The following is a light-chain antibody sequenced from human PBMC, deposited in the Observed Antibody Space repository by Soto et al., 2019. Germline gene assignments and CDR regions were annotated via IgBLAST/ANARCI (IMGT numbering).Light chain of an antibody. V-gene: IGKV3-20*01. CDR3: QQYVTSPYT. CDR2: GSS. Sequence: DIVLTQSPGTLSLSPGERVILSCRTSQSISSSALAWYQQKPGQAPSLLIYGSSRRATGIPDRFSGSGSGTDFTLTISSLEPEAFAVYFCQQYVTSPYTFGQGTKLEI. CDR1: QSISSSA. J-gene: IGKJ2*01.